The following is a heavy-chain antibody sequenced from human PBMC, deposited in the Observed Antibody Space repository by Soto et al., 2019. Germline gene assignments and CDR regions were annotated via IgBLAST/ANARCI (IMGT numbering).Heavy chain of an antibody. CDR2: IYYSGST. V-gene: IGHV4-59*12. CDR3: AIRTYYYDSSGYYRDY. D-gene: IGHD3-22*01. CDR1: GGSISSYY. Sequence: PSETLSLTCTVSGGSISSYYWSWIRQPPGKGLEWIGYIYYSGSTNYNPSLKSRVTISVDTSKNQFSLKLSSVTAADTAVYYCAIRTYYYDSSGYYRDYWGQGTLVTVSS. J-gene: IGHJ4*02.